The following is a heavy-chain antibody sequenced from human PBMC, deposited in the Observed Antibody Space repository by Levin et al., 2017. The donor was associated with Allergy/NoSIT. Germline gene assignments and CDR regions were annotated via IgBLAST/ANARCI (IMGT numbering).Heavy chain of an antibody. Sequence: PSETLSLTCSVYGESFSGDYWIWIRQSPGKGLEWIGEINHSGGTKYNPSLKSRVTISEDTSKNQFSLKVKSVTAADTAVYHCARGLVDTGVDYHWGRGTLVTVSS. CDR3: ARGLVDTGVDYH. CDR2: INHSGGT. V-gene: IGHV4-34*01. CDR1: GESFSGDY. J-gene: IGHJ5*02. D-gene: IGHD7-27*01.